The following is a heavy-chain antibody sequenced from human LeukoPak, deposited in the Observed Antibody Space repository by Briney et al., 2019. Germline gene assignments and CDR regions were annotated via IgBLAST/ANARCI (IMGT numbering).Heavy chain of an antibody. D-gene: IGHD4-17*01. CDR1: GGSISSGGYY. CDR3: ATSTVPYIAEFDY. Sequence: PSQTLSLTCTVSGGSISSGGYYWSWIRQHPGKGLEWIGYIYYSGSTYYNPSLKSRVTISVDTSKNQFSLKLSSVTAADTAVYYCATSTVPYIAEFDYWGQGTLVTVSS. V-gene: IGHV4-31*03. CDR2: IYYSGST. J-gene: IGHJ4*02.